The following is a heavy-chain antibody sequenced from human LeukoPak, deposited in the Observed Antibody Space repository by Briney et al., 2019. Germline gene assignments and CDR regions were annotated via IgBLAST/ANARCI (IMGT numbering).Heavy chain of an antibody. J-gene: IGHJ4*02. D-gene: IGHD6-19*01. CDR2: ISGYNGVT. V-gene: IGHV1-18*01. CDR3: ARDRIGVAGTAPEY. Sequence: ASVKVSCKASGYTFFSYGISWVRQAPGQGLEWMGWISGYNGVTNYARKLQGRVTMTTDTSTTTVYMELRSLRSDDTAVYYCARDRIGVAGTAPEYWGQGTLVTVSS. CDR1: GYTFFSYG.